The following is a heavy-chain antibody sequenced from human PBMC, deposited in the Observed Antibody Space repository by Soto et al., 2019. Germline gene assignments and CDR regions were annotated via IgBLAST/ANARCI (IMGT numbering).Heavy chain of an antibody. V-gene: IGHV4-34*01. Sequence: PSETLSLTCAVYGGSFSGYYWSWIRQPPGKGLKWIGEINHSGSTNYTPSLKSRVTISVDTSKNQFSLKLSSVTAADTAVYYCARKYDFWSGYYAYYYYGMDVWGQGTTVTVSS. CDR2: INHSGST. J-gene: IGHJ6*02. CDR1: GGSFSGYY. CDR3: ARKYDFWSGYYAYYYYGMDV. D-gene: IGHD3-3*01.